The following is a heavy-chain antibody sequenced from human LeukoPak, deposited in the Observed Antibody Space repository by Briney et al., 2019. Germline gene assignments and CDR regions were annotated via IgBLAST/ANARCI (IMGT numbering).Heavy chain of an antibody. CDR2: VSYSGST. Sequence: SETLSLTCTVSGGSINSYYWSWIRQPPGKGLEWIGYVSYSGSTSYNPSLKSRVTISVDTSKTQFSLKLSSVTAADTAVYYCARERKARDYFDYWGQGTLVTVSS. CDR1: GGSINSYY. CDR3: ARERKARDYFDY. D-gene: IGHD1-14*01. J-gene: IGHJ4*02. V-gene: IGHV4-59*12.